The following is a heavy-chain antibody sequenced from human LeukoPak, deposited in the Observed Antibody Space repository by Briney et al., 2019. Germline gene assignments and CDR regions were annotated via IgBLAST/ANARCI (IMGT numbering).Heavy chain of an antibody. CDR3: ASASSPGIAAGGDY. V-gene: IGHV3-74*01. CDR1: GFTFSNYW. J-gene: IGHJ4*02. D-gene: IGHD6-13*01. CDR2: INSDGSSR. Sequence: PGGSLRLSCAASGFTFSNYWMHWVRQAPGKGLVWVSRINSDGSSRNYADSVKGRFTISRDNAKNTLYLQMNSLRAEDTAVYYCASASSPGIAAGGDYWGQGNLGTVSS.